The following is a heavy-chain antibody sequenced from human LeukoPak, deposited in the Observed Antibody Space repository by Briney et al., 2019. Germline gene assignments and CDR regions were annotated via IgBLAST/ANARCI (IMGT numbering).Heavy chain of an antibody. CDR2: ISGGGSGT. CDR1: GVTFNRYV. CDR3: VKGSSDSRPYYFHY. J-gene: IGHJ4*02. Sequence: GGSLRLSCAASGVTFNRYVMSWVRQIPEKGLDWISAISGGGSGTYYADSVKGRFTISRDSSKNTLYLQMDSLRVEDTAIYYCVKGSSDSRPYYFHYWGQGTLVTVSS. D-gene: IGHD5-18*01. V-gene: IGHV3-23*01.